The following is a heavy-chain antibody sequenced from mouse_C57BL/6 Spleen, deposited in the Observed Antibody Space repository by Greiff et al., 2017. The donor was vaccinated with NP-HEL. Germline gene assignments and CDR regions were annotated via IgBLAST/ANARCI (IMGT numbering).Heavy chain of an antibody. CDR2: IYPGDGDT. CDR3: ARVDYYFDY. V-gene: IGHV1-82*01. J-gene: IGHJ2*01. Sequence: VQLHQSGPELVKPGASVKISCKASGYAFSSSWMNWVKQRPGKGLEWIGRIYPGDGDTNYNGKFKGKATLTADKSSSTAYMQLSSLTSEDSAVYFCARVDYYFDYWGQGTTLTVSS. CDR1: GYAFSSSW.